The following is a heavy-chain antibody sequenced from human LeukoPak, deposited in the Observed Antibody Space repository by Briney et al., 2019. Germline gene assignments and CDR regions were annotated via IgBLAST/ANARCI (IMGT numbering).Heavy chain of an antibody. CDR2: IYGSGIT. CDR3: ARLKFYDSTGYSPGNYMDV. CDR1: GGSIISNY. J-gene: IGHJ6*03. D-gene: IGHD3-22*01. Sequence: PSETLSLTCTVSGGSIISNYWSWIRQSAGTGLEWIGRIYGSGITDYNPSLKSRVTMSLDTSRKQFSLRLTSVTAADTAVYYCARLKFYDSTGYSPGNYMDVWGKGTTVSVFS. V-gene: IGHV4-4*07.